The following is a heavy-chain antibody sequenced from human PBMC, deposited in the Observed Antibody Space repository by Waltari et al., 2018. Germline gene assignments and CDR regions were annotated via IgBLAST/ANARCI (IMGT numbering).Heavy chain of an antibody. V-gene: IGHV4-4*07. CDR3: ARARYCSGGSCYRGSDAFDI. CDR1: GGSISSYY. J-gene: IGHJ3*02. D-gene: IGHD2-15*01. Sequence: QVQLQESGPGLVKPSETLSLTCTVSGGSISSYYWSWIRQPAGTGLEWIGRIYTSGGTNYNPSLKSRVTMSVDTSKNQFSLKLSSVTAADTAVYYCARARYCSGGSCYRGSDAFDIWGQGTMVTVSS. CDR2: IYTSGGT.